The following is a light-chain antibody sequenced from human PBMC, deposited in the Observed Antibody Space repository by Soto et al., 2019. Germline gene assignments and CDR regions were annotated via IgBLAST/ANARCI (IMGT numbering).Light chain of an antibody. CDR2: GAS. CDR3: QQYTSSPLT. CDR1: QSVSSSY. V-gene: IGKV3-20*01. Sequence: EIVLTQSPGTLSLSPGERATLSCRASQSVSSSYLAWYQQKPGQAPRLLIYGASTRATGIPARFSGSGSGTEFTLTISSLQSEDFAVYYCQQYTSSPLTFGGGTKVDIK. J-gene: IGKJ4*01.